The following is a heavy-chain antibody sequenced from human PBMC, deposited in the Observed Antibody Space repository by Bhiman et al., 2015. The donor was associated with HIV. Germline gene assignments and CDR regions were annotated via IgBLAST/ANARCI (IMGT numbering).Heavy chain of an antibody. D-gene: IGHD6-13*01. Sequence: EEKLEESGGGLIQPGGSLRLSCAYEMHWVRQAPGKGLEWISYINYSGGGDTRYYADSVQGRFTISRDHAKNSLFLQMSSLRVEDTALYYCVRGLVAVVPSGTKYLREAFDIWGQGTMVAVSS. CDR2: INYSGGGDTR. V-gene: IGHV3-48*03. CDR3: VRGLVAVVPSGTKYLREAFDI. J-gene: IGHJ3*02. CDR1: YE.